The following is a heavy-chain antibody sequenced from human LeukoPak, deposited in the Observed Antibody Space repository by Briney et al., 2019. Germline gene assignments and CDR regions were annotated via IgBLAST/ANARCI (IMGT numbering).Heavy chain of an antibody. V-gene: IGHV3-7*01. Sequence: GGSLRLSCEASGFTFSTSTMHWVRQAPGKGLEWVANINQHGGDIHYVDSVKGRFTISRDNSKNTLYLQMNTLIADDTAVYYCAKGVEQIVVVTAQHYLDYWGQGTLVTVSS. CDR2: INQHGGDI. CDR3: AKGVEQIVVVTAQHYLDY. J-gene: IGHJ4*02. D-gene: IGHD2-21*02. CDR1: GFTFSTST.